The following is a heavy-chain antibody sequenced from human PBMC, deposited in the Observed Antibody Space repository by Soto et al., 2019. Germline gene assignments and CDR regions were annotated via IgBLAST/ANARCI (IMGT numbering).Heavy chain of an antibody. J-gene: IGHJ4*02. D-gene: IGHD1-1*01. CDR3: ARGGLEPFDY. Sequence: GGSLGLSCAASGFTLGNYWMHWVRQAPGKGLVWVSRINDYGTTINYAESVEGRFIISRDDAKSEVYLQMNNLRAEDSAVYYCARGGLEPFDYWGQGALVTVYS. V-gene: IGHV3-74*01. CDR2: INDYGTTI. CDR1: GFTLGNYW.